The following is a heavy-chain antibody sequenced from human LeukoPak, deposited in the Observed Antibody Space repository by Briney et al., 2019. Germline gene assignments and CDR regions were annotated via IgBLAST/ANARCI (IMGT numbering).Heavy chain of an antibody. D-gene: IGHD6-13*01. CDR1: GGSFSGYY. CDR3: ARVPQRFDP. V-gene: IGHV4-34*01. Sequence: SETLSLTCAVYGGSFSGYYWSWIRQPPGKGLEWIGEINHSGSTNYNPSLKSRVTISVDTSKNQFSLKLSSVTAADTAVYYCARVPQRFDPWGQGTLATVSS. CDR2: INHSGST. J-gene: IGHJ5*02.